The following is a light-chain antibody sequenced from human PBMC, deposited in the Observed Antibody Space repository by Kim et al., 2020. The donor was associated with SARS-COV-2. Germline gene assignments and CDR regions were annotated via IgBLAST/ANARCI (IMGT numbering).Light chain of an antibody. CDR1: TGAITSGHY. Sequence: GRTFTLPCGSSTGAITSGHYPYWFQQTPGQARRTLFYDTNNEHSWTPALFAGSLLGGKAALTLSGAQPEDEADYYCALSFGGAPWVFGGGTQLTVL. J-gene: IGLJ3*02. CDR3: ALSFGGAPWV. CDR2: DTN. V-gene: IGLV7-46*01.